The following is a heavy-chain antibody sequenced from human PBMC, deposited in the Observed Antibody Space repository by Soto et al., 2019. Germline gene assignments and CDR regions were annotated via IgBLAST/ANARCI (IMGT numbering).Heavy chain of an antibody. V-gene: IGHV3-53*01. CDR2: IYSGGST. CDR3: GTSSRKDYHFAMDV. D-gene: IGHD6-6*01. J-gene: IGHJ6*02. CDR1: GFSVSSSD. Sequence: GGSLRLSCAASGFSVSSSDMSWVRQVPGEGLEWVAVIYSGGSTHDADYVKGRFSVSRDTSKNTVDLQMNSLRVDDTAVYYCGTSSRKDYHFAMDVWGQGTAVTVSS.